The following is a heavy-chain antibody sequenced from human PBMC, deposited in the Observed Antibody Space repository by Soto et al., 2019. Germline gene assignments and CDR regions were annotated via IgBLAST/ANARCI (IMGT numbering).Heavy chain of an antibody. CDR3: AKDRDYPRDYFHY. V-gene: IGHV3-74*01. Sequence: GGSLRLSCAASGFTFSNYWMHWVRQTPGMGLVWVSRINSDGTSTTYADSVKGRFTVSRDNAKKTLYLQMNSLRAEDTAVYYCAKDRDYPRDYFHYWGQGTLVTVSS. D-gene: IGHD3-10*01. J-gene: IGHJ4*02. CDR1: GFTFSNYW. CDR2: INSDGTST.